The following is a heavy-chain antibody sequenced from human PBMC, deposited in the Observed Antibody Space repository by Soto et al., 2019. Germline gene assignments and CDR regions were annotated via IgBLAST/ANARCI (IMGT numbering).Heavy chain of an antibody. Sequence: QVQLVESGGGVVQPGRSLRLSCAAYGFTFSRYAMHWVRHAPGKGLEWVAVISYDGSNKYDAVSVKGRFSISRDNYNNTLYRQMNSLSAADTAVYYCARTHRAHWAPPYYYCGIDVWGQATTVTFSS. J-gene: IGHJ6*02. CDR3: ARTHRAHWAPPYYYCGIDV. V-gene: IGHV3-30-3*01. D-gene: IGHD3-16*01. CDR2: ISYDGSNK. CDR1: GFTFSRYA.